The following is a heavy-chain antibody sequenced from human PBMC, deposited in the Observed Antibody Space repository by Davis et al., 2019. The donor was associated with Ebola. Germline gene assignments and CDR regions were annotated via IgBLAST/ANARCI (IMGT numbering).Heavy chain of an antibody. V-gene: IGHV3-30*03. Sequence: PGGSLRLSCAASGFTFSSYGMHWVRQAPGKGLEWVAVISYDGSNKYYADSVKGRFTISRDNSKNTLYLQMNSLRAEDTAVYYCARDRDRNDVYYYYYGMDVWGQGTTVTVSS. D-gene: IGHD1-1*01. CDR3: ARDRDRNDVYYYYYGMDV. CDR2: ISYDGSNK. CDR1: GFTFSSYG. J-gene: IGHJ6*02.